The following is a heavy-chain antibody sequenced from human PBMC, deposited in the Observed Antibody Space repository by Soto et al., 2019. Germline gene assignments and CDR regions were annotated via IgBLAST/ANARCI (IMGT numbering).Heavy chain of an antibody. CDR1: GYTFTSYD. D-gene: IGHD1-20*01. CDR2: MTPNSGDT. CDR3: ARNLYNTGSFDH. V-gene: IGHV1-8*02. Sequence: QVQLVQSGAEVKKPGASVKVSCKASGYTFTSYDINWVRQAPGQGLEWVGWMTPNSGDTGYAQTFQGRVTLTRDTSRSTAYMELSSQTSEDTAVYYCARNLYNTGSFDHWGQGTLVTVSS. J-gene: IGHJ4*02.